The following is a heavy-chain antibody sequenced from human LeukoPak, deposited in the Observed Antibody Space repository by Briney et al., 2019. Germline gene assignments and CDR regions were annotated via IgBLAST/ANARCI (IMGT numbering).Heavy chain of an antibody. CDR3: ARDPGIAAAGQLYYYYGLDV. D-gene: IGHD6-13*01. CDR1: GYTFTSYG. J-gene: IGHJ6*02. Sequence: ASVKVSCKASGYTFTSYGISWVRQAPGQGLEWMGWISAYNGNTNYAQKLRGRVTMTTDTSTSTAYMELRSLRSDDTAVYYCARDPGIAAAGQLYYYYGLDVWGQGTTVTVSS. V-gene: IGHV1-18*01. CDR2: ISAYNGNT.